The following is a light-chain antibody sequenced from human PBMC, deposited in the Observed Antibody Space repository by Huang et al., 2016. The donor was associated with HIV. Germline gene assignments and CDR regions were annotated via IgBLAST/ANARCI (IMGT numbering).Light chain of an antibody. Sequence: ERVLTPSPGTLSVSPGERATLSCRTSQGIGNCLAWYQLKPCQAPRLLIYSTFIRASDIPARFSGGGSEIDFTLTISGLQSEDSAVYYCQQYHEWPRTFGQGTKVEIK. CDR3: QQYHEWPRT. CDR1: QGIGNC. CDR2: STF. J-gene: IGKJ2*01. V-gene: IGKV3-15*01.